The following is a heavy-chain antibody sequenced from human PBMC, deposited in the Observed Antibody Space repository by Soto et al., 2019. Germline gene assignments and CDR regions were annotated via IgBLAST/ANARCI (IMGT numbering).Heavy chain of an antibody. CDR2: IFSNGRT. CDR3: ARGGDNSPWYFSL. CDR1: GGSINNNY. J-gene: IGHJ4*02. V-gene: IGHV4-59*01. D-gene: IGHD6-13*01. Sequence: QVQLHESGPGLVKSSETLSLTCTVSGGSINNNYWSWILQPPGRGLEWIGYIFSNGRTNYNPSLESRVTMSVDTSKNQLSLKLRSVTAADTAVYFCARGGDNSPWYFSLWGQGTLVAVSS.